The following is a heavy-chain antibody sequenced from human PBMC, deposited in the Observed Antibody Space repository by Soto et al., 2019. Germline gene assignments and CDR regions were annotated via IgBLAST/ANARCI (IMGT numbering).Heavy chain of an antibody. CDR2: IYYSGST. D-gene: IGHD3-10*01. CDR1: GGSISSGDYY. CDR3: ARDTPTSMVRAKSYYYYYGMDV. V-gene: IGHV4-30-4*01. Sequence: QVQLQESGPGLVKPSQTLSLTCTVSGGSISSGDYYWSWIRQPPGKGLEWIGYIYYSGSTSYNPSLNSRVTISVDTSKNQFSLKLSSVTAADTAVYFCARDTPTSMVRAKSYYYYYGMDVWGQGTTVTVSS. J-gene: IGHJ6*02.